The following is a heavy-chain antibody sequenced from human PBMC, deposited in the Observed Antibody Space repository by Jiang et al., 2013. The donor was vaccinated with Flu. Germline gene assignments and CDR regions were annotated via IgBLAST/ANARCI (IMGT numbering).Heavy chain of an antibody. J-gene: IGHJ4*02. Sequence: GAEVKKPGASVKVSCKTSGYTFTNYGVTWVRQAPGQGLEWVGWISAYNGDTNYAQKVQDRVTITADTSTKTVYMDLRSLTSDDTAVYYCARAPGKLDRPYFMTWGFYFDSWGQGALVTVSS. CDR1: GYTFTNYG. CDR2: ISAYNGDT. D-gene: IGHD3-16*01. CDR3: ARAPGKLDRPYFMTWGFYFDS. V-gene: IGHV1-18*01.